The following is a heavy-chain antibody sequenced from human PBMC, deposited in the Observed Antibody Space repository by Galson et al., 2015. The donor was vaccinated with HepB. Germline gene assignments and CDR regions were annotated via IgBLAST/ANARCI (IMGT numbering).Heavy chain of an antibody. V-gene: IGHV3-21*01. D-gene: IGHD6-25*01. CDR1: GFTFSRYA. Sequence: SLRLSCAASGFTFSRYAIDWVRQAPGKGLEWVACISSSSSYIYYADSVKGRLTISRDNAKNSLYLQMNSLRAEDTAVYYCARDPGGEYFDYWGQGTLVTVSS. CDR3: ARDPGGEYFDY. J-gene: IGHJ4*02. CDR2: ISSSSSYI.